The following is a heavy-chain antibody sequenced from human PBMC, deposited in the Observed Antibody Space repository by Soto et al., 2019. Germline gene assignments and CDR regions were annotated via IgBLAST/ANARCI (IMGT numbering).Heavy chain of an antibody. D-gene: IGHD1-26*01. CDR3: ARTNSGSYRYYFDY. J-gene: IGHJ4*02. CDR1: GGSFSGYY. Sequence: QVQLQQWGAGLLKPSETLSLTCAVYGGSFSGYYWSWIRQPPGKGLGWIGEINHSGSTNYNPSLKSRVTISVDTSKNQFSLKLSSVTAADTAVYYCARTNSGSYRYYFDYWGQGTLVTVSS. CDR2: INHSGST. V-gene: IGHV4-34*01.